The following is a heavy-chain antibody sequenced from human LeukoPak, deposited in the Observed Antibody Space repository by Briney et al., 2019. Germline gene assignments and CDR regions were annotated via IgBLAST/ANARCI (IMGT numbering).Heavy chain of an antibody. J-gene: IGHJ5*02. V-gene: IGHV4-4*07. Sequence: SETLSLTCSVSGVSISSYYWSWIRQPAGKGLEWIGRIYIGGSTNYNPSLKSRVTMSVDTSKSQFSLRLSSVTAADTAVYYCARSWLNQPYNWFDPWGQGTLVTVSS. CDR2: IYIGGST. D-gene: IGHD3-22*01. CDR1: GVSISSYY. CDR3: ARSWLNQPYNWFDP.